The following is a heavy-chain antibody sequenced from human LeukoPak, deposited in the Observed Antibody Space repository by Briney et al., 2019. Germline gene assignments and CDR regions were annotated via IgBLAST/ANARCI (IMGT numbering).Heavy chain of an antibody. CDR2: INPNSGGT. Sequence: ASVKVSCKASGYTFNNFDINWVRQATGQGLEWMGWINPNSGGTNYAQKFQGRVTMTRDTSISTAYMELSRLRSDDTAVYYCARVIAGDGYNSLDYWGQGTLVTVSS. J-gene: IGHJ4*02. D-gene: IGHD5-24*01. V-gene: IGHV1-2*02. CDR1: GYTFNNFD. CDR3: ARVIAGDGYNSLDY.